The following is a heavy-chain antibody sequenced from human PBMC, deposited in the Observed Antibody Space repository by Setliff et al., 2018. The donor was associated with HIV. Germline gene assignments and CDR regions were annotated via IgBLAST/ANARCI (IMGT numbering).Heavy chain of an antibody. Sequence: PGGSLRLSCTTSGFTFGDHGLNWVRQAPGRGLEWVGFIRSKTYGGTTDFAASVKGRFTISRDDSKSIAYLQMNSLKTEDTAVYYCTRDNYDSSGHSTEEHFQHWGQGTLVTVSS. CDR2: IRSKTYGGTT. D-gene: IGHD3-22*01. CDR3: TRDNYDSSGHSTEEHFQH. J-gene: IGHJ1*01. V-gene: IGHV3-49*04. CDR1: GFTFGDHG.